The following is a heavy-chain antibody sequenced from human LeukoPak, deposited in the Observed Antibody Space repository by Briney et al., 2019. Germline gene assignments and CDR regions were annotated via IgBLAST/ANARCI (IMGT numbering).Heavy chain of an antibody. D-gene: IGHD3-3*01. CDR1: GGTFISYA. CDR3: ARDHTYYDFWSGYSIDAFDI. J-gene: IGHJ3*02. Sequence: SVRVSCKASGGTFISYAISWVRQAPGQGLEWMGGIIPIFGTANYAQKFQGRDTITADESTSTAYMELSSLRSEDTAVYYCARDHTYYDFWSGYSIDAFDIWGQGTMVTVSS. V-gene: IGHV1-69*13. CDR2: IIPIFGTA.